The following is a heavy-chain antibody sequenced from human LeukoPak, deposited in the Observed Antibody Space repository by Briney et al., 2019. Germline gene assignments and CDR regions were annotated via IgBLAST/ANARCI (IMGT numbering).Heavy chain of an antibody. D-gene: IGHD5-18*01. Sequence: GESLKISCKGSGYSFTSYWIGWVRQMPGKGLEWMGIIYPGDSDTRYSPSFQGQVTISADKSISTAYLQWSSLKASDTAMYYCARHVTAMALYYYGMDVWGQGTTVTVSS. V-gene: IGHV5-51*01. J-gene: IGHJ6*02. CDR1: GYSFTSYW. CDR2: IYPGDSDT. CDR3: ARHVTAMALYYYGMDV.